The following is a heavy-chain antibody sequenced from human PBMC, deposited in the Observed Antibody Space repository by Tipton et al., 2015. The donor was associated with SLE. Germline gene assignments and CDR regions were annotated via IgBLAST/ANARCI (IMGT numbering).Heavy chain of an antibody. J-gene: IGHJ4*02. CDR2: IYSGGST. Sequence: SLRLSCAASGFTFSSYAMSWVRQAPGKGLEWVSVIYSGGSTYYADSVKGRFTISRDNSKNTLYLQMNSLRAEDTAVYYCAKDLAVAAPGYWGQGPLVTVSS. V-gene: IGHV3-23*03. CDR3: AKDLAVAAPGY. D-gene: IGHD6-19*01. CDR1: GFTFSSYA.